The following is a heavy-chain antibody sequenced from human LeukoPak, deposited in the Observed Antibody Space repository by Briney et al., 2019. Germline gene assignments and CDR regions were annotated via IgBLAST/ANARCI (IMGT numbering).Heavy chain of an antibody. CDR1: GYTFTGYY. J-gene: IGHJ6*03. CDR2: IRPNSGGT. V-gene: IGHV1-2*02. Sequence: GASVKDSFKASGYTFTGYYLHWVRQAPGQGLEWMGWIRPNSGGTNYAQKFQGRVTMTRDTSISTAYMELSRLRSDDTAVYYCARVASPEWSGYYNYYMDVWGKGTTVTVSS. D-gene: IGHD2-21*01. CDR3: ARVASPEWSGYYNYYMDV.